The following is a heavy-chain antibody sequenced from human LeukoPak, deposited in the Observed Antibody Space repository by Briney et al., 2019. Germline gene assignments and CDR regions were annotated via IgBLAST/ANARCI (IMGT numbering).Heavy chain of an antibody. CDR3: ASYSASYETGSYYFDY. Sequence: SETLSLTCTVSGGSISSYYWSWIRQPPRKGLDWLGSIYYIGSTNYNPSLKRLVTRSVDTSKNQFSLKLSSVTAADTSVYYSASYSASYETGSYYFDYWGQGTLVTVSS. CDR1: GGSISSYY. CDR2: IYYIGST. D-gene: IGHD1-26*01. V-gene: IGHV4-59*01. J-gene: IGHJ4*02.